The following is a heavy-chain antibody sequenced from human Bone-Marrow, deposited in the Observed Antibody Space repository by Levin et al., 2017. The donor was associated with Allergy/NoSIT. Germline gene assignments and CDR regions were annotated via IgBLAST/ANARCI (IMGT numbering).Heavy chain of an antibody. Sequence: GESLKISCAASGFNFSTFGMHWVRQAPGKGLEWVAVISYDGSNKYYVDSVKGRFTISRDNSKNTLFLQMNSLRAEDTAVYYCAKEDYGDYGLDSWGQGTLLTV. CDR2: ISYDGSNK. V-gene: IGHV3-30*18. CDR3: AKEDYGDYGLDS. J-gene: IGHJ4*02. CDR1: GFNFSTFG. D-gene: IGHD4-17*01.